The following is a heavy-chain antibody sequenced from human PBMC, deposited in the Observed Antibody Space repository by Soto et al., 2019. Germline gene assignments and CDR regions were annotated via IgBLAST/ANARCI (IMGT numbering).Heavy chain of an antibody. CDR3: ATDGGNPDAFDI. J-gene: IGHJ3*02. D-gene: IGHD2-15*01. CDR2: FDPEDGET. Sequence: SFNVSLYTLTELSMHWVRQAPGKGLEWMGGFDPEDGETIYAQKFQGRVTMTEDTSTDTAYMELSSLRSEDTAVYYCATDGGNPDAFDIWGQGTMVTVSS. V-gene: IGHV1-24*01. CDR1: LYTLTELS.